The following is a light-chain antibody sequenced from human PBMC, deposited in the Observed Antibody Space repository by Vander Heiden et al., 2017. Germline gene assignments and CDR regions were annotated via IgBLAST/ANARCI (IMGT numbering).Light chain of an antibody. CDR2: KDN. CDR1: RSNVGNYT. J-gene: IGLJ3*02. V-gene: IGLV1-44*01. CDR3: AAWDDSLSGQV. Sequence: QSVVPQPPSASGTPGQCVSISCPASRSNVGNYTVNWYQQFPGTAPKLLIYKDNQRPSGVPDRFSGSKSGTSASLAISGLQSEDEADYYCAAWDDSLSGQVFGGGTKLTVL.